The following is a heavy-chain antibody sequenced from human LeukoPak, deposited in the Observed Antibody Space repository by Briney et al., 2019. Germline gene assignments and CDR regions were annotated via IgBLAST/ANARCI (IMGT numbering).Heavy chain of an antibody. Sequence: SETLSLTCTVSGGSISSYYWSWIRQPPGKGLEWIGYIYYSGSTNYNPSLKSRVTISVDTSKNQFSLKLSSVTAADTAVYYCARVLDSSGWSDAFDIWGQGTMVTVSS. V-gene: IGHV4-59*01. CDR2: IYYSGST. J-gene: IGHJ3*02. CDR3: ARVLDSSGWSDAFDI. D-gene: IGHD6-19*01. CDR1: GGSISSYY.